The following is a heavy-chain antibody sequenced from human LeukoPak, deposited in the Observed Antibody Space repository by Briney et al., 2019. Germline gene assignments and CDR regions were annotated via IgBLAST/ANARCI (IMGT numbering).Heavy chain of an antibody. V-gene: IGHV4-59*01. J-gene: IGHJ3*02. CDR2: IYYSGST. CDR3: ARDCTNGVCYPPKGDAFDI. Sequence: PSETLSLTCTVSGGSISSYYWSWIRQPPGKGLEWIGYIYYSGSTNYNPSLKSRVTISVDTSKNQFSLKLSSVTAADTAVYYCARDCTNGVCYPPKGDAFDIWGQGTMVTVSS. CDR1: GGSISSYY. D-gene: IGHD2-8*01.